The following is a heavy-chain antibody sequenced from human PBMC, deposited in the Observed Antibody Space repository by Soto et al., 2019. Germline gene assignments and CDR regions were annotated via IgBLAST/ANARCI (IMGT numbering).Heavy chain of an antibody. CDR1: GFTFGDYA. D-gene: IGHD3-22*01. Sequence: EVQLVESGGGLVKPGRSLRLSCTASGFTFGDYAMSWFRQAPGKGLEWVGFIRSKAYGGTTEYAASVKGRFTISRDDSKSIAYLQMNSLKTEDTAVYYCTRVLYYDSSGYYYYWGQGTLVTVSS. V-gene: IGHV3-49*05. CDR3: TRVLYYDSSGYYYY. J-gene: IGHJ4*02. CDR2: IRSKAYGGTT.